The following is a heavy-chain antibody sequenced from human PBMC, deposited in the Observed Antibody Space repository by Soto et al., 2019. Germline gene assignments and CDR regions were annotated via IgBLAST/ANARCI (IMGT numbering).Heavy chain of an antibody. V-gene: IGHV3-23*01. D-gene: IGHD6-13*01. J-gene: IGHJ6*03. CDR2: ISGSGGST. CDR3: AKDVIAAAPLWYYYMDV. CDR1: GFTFSSYA. Sequence: GGSLRLSCAASGFTFSSYAMSWVRQAPGKGLEWVSAISGSGGSTYYADSVKGRFTISRDNSKNTLYLQMNSLRAEDTAVYYCAKDVIAAAPLWYYYMDVWGKGTTVTVSS.